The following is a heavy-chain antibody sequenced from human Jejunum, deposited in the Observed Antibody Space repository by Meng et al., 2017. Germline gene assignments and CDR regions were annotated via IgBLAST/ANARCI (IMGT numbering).Heavy chain of an antibody. CDR3: ASGEGSYYYRY. D-gene: IGHD3-10*01. V-gene: IGHV4-59*02. Sequence: QLQESGPGLSKTPETVSLTCTVSGDSVPTYFWSWFRQPPGRGLEWVGCMYYSRSIDYNPSLKSRVTISLDTSKNQFSMEMRSVSAADTAIYYCASGEGSYYYRYWGQGTLVTVSS. J-gene: IGHJ4*02. CDR2: MYYSRSI. CDR1: GDSVPTYF.